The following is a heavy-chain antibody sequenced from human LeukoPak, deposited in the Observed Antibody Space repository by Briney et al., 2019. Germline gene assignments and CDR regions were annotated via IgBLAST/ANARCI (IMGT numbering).Heavy chain of an antibody. CDR1: GFTVNTYP. J-gene: IGHJ5*02. CDR2: ISFDQRDR. Sequence: GGSLRLSCEASGFTVNTYPMHWVRQAPGKGLQWVTVISFDQRDRYYAESVKGRFTVSKDNSKNTLYLEMNGLTPDDTARYYCARDLRSGSGSYVAADLLGQGTLVTVSS. D-gene: IGHD3-10*01. CDR3: ARDLRSGSGSYVAADL. V-gene: IGHV3-30*04.